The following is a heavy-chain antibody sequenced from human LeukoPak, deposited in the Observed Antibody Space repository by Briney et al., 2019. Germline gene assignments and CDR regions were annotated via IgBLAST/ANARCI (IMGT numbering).Heavy chain of an antibody. D-gene: IGHD3-16*01. Sequence: GGSLRLSCAASGFTFSSYGMHWVRQAPGKGLEWVSAISGSGGSTYYADSVKGRFTISRDNSRDTLYLQMNSLRAEDTAVYYCAKGYYDYVWGSYYFGYWGQGTLVTVSS. J-gene: IGHJ4*02. V-gene: IGHV3-23*01. CDR1: GFTFSSYG. CDR2: ISGSGGST. CDR3: AKGYYDYVWGSYYFGY.